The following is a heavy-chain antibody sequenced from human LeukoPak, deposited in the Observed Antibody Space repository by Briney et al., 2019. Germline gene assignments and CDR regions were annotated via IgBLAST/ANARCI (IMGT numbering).Heavy chain of an antibody. CDR3: ATGPGYSSGWYVWGISGY. J-gene: IGHJ4*02. Sequence: ASVKVSCKVSRYSLTELSMHWVRQAPGKGLGWRGGFDPEEGERIYAQKFQGRVTMTEDTSTDTAYMELSNLRSEDTAVYYCATGPGYSSGWYVWGISGYWGQGTLVTVSS. V-gene: IGHV1-24*01. CDR2: FDPEEGER. CDR1: RYSLTELS. D-gene: IGHD6-19*01.